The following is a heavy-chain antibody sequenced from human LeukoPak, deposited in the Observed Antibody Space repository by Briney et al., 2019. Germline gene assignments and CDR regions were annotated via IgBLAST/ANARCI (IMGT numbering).Heavy chain of an antibody. J-gene: IGHJ6*02. V-gene: IGHV4-59*01. CDR2: IYYSGST. CDR3: ARVAVVVPAAMEASYYYYGMDV. D-gene: IGHD2-2*01. CDR1: GGSISSYY. Sequence: SETLSLTCTVSGGSISSYYWGWIRQPPGKGLEWIGYIYYSGSTNYNPSLKSRVTISVDTSKNQFSLKLSSVTAADTAVYYCARVAVVVPAAMEASYYYYGMDVWGQGTTVTVSS.